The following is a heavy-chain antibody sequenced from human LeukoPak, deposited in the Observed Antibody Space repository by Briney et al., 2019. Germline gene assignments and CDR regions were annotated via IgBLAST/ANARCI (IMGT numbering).Heavy chain of an antibody. CDR2: IYASGST. CDR1: GGSISSGDYY. V-gene: IGHV4-61*08. CDR3: ARTMTTVTTNTYWYFDL. D-gene: IGHD4-17*01. J-gene: IGHJ2*01. Sequence: SETLSLTCTVSGGSISSGDYYWSWIRQPPGKGLEWIGRIYASGSTNYNPSLKSRVTMSVDTSKNQFSLKLSSVTAADTAVYYCARTMTTVTTNTYWYFDLWGRGTLVTVSS.